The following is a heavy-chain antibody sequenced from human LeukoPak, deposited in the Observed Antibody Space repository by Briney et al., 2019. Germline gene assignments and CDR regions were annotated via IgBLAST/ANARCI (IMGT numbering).Heavy chain of an antibody. CDR1: GFTFSSYA. Sequence: GGSLRLSCAASGFTFSSYAMHWVRQAPGRGLEWVAVISYDGSNKYYADSVKGRFTISRDNAKNSLYLQMNSLRAEDTAVYYCAELGITMIGGVWGKGTTVTVSS. CDR3: AELGITMIGGV. J-gene: IGHJ6*04. D-gene: IGHD3-10*02. V-gene: IGHV3-30*04. CDR2: ISYDGSNK.